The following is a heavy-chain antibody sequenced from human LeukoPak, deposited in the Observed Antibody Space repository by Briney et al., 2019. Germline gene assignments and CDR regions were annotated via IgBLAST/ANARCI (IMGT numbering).Heavy chain of an antibody. V-gene: IGHV3-48*04. J-gene: IGHJ4*02. CDR2: ISSSSSII. CDR3: AKEDYSSSWYALDY. CDR1: GFTFSRES. Sequence: PGGSLRLSCAASGFTFSRESMNWVRQAPGKGLEWVSYISSSSSIIYYADSVKGRFTISRDNSKNSLYLQMNSLRTEDTALYYCAKEDYSSSWYALDYWGQGTLVTVSS. D-gene: IGHD6-13*01.